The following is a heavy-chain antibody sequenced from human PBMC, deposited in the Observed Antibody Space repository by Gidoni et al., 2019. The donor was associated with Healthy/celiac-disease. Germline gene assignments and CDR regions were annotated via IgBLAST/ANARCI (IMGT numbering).Heavy chain of an antibody. D-gene: IGHD3-22*01. CDR3: ASSIAPYYYDSSGYYTH. Sequence: EVQLVESGGGLVQPGGSLRLSCAASGFTFSSYSMNWVRQAPGKGLEWVSYISSSSSTIYYADSVKGRFTISRDNAKNSLYLQMNSLRDEDTAVYYCASSIAPYYYDSSGYYTHWGQGTLVTVSS. CDR2: ISSSSSTI. J-gene: IGHJ4*02. V-gene: IGHV3-48*02. CDR1: GFTFSSYS.